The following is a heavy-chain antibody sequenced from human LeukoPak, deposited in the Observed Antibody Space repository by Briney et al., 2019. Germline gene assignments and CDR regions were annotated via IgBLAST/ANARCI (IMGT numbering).Heavy chain of an antibody. CDR3: ARDPPSSPDGPFNDY. CDR2: INPSGSYT. Sequence: ASVKVSCKASGFTFTSYYMHWVRQAPGQGLEWMGIINPSGSYTSYAQKFQGRVTMTRDTSTSTVYMELSSLRSEDTAVYYCARDPPSSPDGPFNDYWGQGTLATVSS. V-gene: IGHV1-46*01. CDR1: GFTFTSYY. J-gene: IGHJ4*02. D-gene: IGHD6-13*01.